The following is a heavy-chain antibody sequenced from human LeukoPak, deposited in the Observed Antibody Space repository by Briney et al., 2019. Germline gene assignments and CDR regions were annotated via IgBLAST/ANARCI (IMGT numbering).Heavy chain of an antibody. CDR2: IGDTT. V-gene: IGHV3-53*01. CDR3: ARLWPAATSSRFDY. CDR1: GGSISSSNW. D-gene: IGHD3/OR15-3a*01. J-gene: IGHJ4*02. Sequence: PSETLSLTCAVSGGSISSSNWWSWVRQAPGKGLEWVSSIGDTTYYADSVKGRFTISRDNSKNTLYLQMKSLRAEDTAVYYCARLWPAATSSRFDYWGQGTLVTVSS.